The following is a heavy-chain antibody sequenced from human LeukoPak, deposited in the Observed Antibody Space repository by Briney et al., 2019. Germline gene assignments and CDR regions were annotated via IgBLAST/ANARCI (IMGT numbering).Heavy chain of an antibody. CDR3: ARAPVLRYFDWLPSQNYYYYGMDV. CDR1: GGTFSSYA. Sequence: SVKVSCKASGGTFSSYAISWVRQAPGQGLEWMGGIIPIFGTANYAQKFQGRVTITADESTSTAYMELSSLRSEDTAVYYCARAPVLRYFDWLPSQNYYYYGMDVWGQGTTVTVSS. CDR2: IIPIFGTA. V-gene: IGHV1-69*01. D-gene: IGHD3-9*01. J-gene: IGHJ6*02.